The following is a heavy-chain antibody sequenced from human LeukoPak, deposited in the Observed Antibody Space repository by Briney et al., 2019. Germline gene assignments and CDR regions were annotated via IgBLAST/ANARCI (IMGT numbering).Heavy chain of an antibody. Sequence: ASEKVSCKASGYTFTYYGISWVRQAPGQGLEWMGWISADNGKTNYAQKFQGRVTVTRDTSTSTAYMELGSLRSDDTAVYYCARDEGGNYSGMDVWGQGTTVTVS. V-gene: IGHV1-18*01. J-gene: IGHJ6*02. CDR1: GYTFTYYG. CDR2: ISADNGKT. CDR3: ARDEGGNYSGMDV.